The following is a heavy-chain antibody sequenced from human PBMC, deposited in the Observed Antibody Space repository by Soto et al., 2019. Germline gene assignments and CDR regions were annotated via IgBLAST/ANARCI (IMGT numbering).Heavy chain of an antibody. CDR3: SRDLGYYDSSGYFVY. Sequence: PGGSLRLSCAASGFTFSDSYMSWIRQAPGKGLAWVSYISSSDSIIYYSDSVKGRFIISRDNAKNSLYLQMNSLRAEDTVVYYFSRDLGYYDSSGYFVYVRQGTLVAASS. CDR1: GFTFSDSY. CDR2: ISSSDSII. J-gene: IGHJ4*02. V-gene: IGHV3-11*01. D-gene: IGHD3-22*01.